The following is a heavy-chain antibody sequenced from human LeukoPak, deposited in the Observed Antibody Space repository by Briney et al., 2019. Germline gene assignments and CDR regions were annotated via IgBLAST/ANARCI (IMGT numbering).Heavy chain of an antibody. CDR1: GGSISSYY. D-gene: IGHD3-22*01. CDR3: ARSPVRHIVVVIKHYWYFDL. V-gene: IGHV4-59*01. J-gene: IGHJ2*01. CDR2: IYYSGST. Sequence: SETLSLTCTVSGGSISSYYWSWIRQPPGKGLEWIGYIYYSGSTNYNPSLKSRVTISVDTSKNQFSLKLSSVTAADTAVYYCARSPVRHIVVVIKHYWYFDLWGRGTLVTVSS.